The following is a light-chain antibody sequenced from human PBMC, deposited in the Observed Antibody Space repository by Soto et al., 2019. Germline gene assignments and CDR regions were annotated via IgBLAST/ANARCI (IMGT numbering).Light chain of an antibody. V-gene: IGKV1-39*01. CDR1: QSISSY. J-gene: IGKJ5*01. CDR2: AAS. Sequence: DIQMTQSPSSLSECLRGXAAITCRASQSISSYLNWYQQKPGKAPKLLIYAASSLQSGVPSRFSGSGSGTDFTLTISSLQPEDFATYYCQQNYSPPPITFGQGTRLEIK. CDR3: QQNYSPPPIT.